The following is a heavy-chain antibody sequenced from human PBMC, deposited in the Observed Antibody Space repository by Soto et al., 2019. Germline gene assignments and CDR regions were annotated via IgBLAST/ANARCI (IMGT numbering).Heavy chain of an antibody. J-gene: IGHJ6*02. CDR3: ARDGGGYCISTSCSYYYYYGMDV. Sequence: GGSLRLSCAASGFTFSGYYMSWIRQAPGKGLEWVSYISSSGSTIYYADSVKGRFTISRDNAKNSLYLQMNSLRAEDTAVYYCARDGGGYCISTSCSYYYYYGMDVWGQGTTVTVSS. V-gene: IGHV3-11*01. D-gene: IGHD2-2*01. CDR2: ISSSGSTI. CDR1: GFTFSGYY.